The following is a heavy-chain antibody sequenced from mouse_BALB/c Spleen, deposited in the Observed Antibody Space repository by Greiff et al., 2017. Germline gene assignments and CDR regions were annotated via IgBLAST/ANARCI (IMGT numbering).Heavy chain of an antibody. Sequence: EVQLVESGGDLVKPGGSLKLSCAASGFTFSSYGMSWVRQTPDKRLEWVATISSGGSYTYYPDSVKGRFTISRDNAKNTLYLQMSSLKSEDTAMYYCARPGDDHYWGQGTTLTVSS. CDR1: GFTFSSYG. CDR2: ISSGGSYT. CDR3: ARPGDDHY. V-gene: IGHV5-6*01. D-gene: IGHD3-1*01. J-gene: IGHJ2*01.